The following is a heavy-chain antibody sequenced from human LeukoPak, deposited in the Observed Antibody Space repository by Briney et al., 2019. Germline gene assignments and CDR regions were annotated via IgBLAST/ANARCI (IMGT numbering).Heavy chain of an antibody. D-gene: IGHD2-2*01. CDR1: GGSSSSYY. CDR2: IYTSGST. V-gene: IGHV4-4*07. CDR3: ARDWMYCSSTSCFFDY. Sequence: NPSETLSLTCTVSGGSSSSYYWSWIRQPAGKGLEWIGRIYTSGSTNYNPSLKSRVTMSVDTSKNQFSLKLSSVTAADTAVYYCARDWMYCSSTSCFFDYWGQGTLVTVSS. J-gene: IGHJ4*02.